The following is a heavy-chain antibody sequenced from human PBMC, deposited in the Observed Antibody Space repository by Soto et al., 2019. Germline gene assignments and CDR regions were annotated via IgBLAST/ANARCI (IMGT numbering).Heavy chain of an antibody. CDR3: GAGQYFSDY. J-gene: IGHJ4*02. V-gene: IGHV4-59*01. CDR1: GGSISSYY. Sequence: SETLSLTCTVSGGSISSYYWSWIRQPPGKGLEWIGYIYYSGSTNYNPSLKSRVTITVDTSKNQFSLYLQMNSLRVEDTAVYYCGAGQYFSDYWGQGTLVTVSS. D-gene: IGHD6-13*01. CDR2: IYYSGST.